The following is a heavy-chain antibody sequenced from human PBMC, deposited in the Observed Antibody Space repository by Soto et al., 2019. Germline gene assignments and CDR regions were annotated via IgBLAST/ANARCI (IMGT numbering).Heavy chain of an antibody. CDR2: IYTSGST. J-gene: IGHJ5*02. V-gene: IGHV4-4*07. CDR3: AREREWELLPLSWFDP. D-gene: IGHD1-26*01. CDR1: GGSISSYY. Sequence: PSETLSLTCTVSGGSISSYYWSWIRQPAGKGLEWIGRIYTSGSTNYNPSLKSRVTMSVDTSKNQFSLKLSSVTAADTAVYYCAREREWELLPLSWFDPWGQGTLVTVS.